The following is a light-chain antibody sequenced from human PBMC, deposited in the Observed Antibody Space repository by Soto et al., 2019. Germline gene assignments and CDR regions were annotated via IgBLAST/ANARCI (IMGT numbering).Light chain of an antibody. CDR3: QQYNNWPPWT. CDR1: QSVSNN. J-gene: IGKJ1*01. V-gene: IGKV3-15*01. CDR2: DAS. Sequence: EIVLTQSPATLSVSPGERVTLSCRASQSVSNNLAWYQQKPGQAPRLLIFDASTRATGIPARFSGSGSGTKFTLTISSLQSEDFAVYPCQQYNNWPPWTFGQGTKVEIK.